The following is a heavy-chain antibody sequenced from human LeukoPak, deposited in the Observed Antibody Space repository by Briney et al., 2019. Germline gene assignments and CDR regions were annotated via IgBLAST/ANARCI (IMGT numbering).Heavy chain of an antibody. CDR1: GGSISSYY. V-gene: IGHV4-4*07. D-gene: IGHD4/OR15-4a*01. Sequence: SETLSLTCTVSGGSISSYYWSWIRQPAGKGLVWIGRIYISGSTNYNPSLKSRVTMSVDTSKNQFSLKLSSVTAADTAVYYCARQNYGAAPLRYWGQGTLVTVSS. CDR3: ARQNYGAAPLRY. J-gene: IGHJ4*02. CDR2: IYISGST.